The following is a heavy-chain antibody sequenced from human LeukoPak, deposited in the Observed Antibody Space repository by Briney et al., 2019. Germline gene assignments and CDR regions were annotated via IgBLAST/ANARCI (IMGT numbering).Heavy chain of an antibody. J-gene: IGHJ6*03. CDR3: ARGPIIPKYYDFWSGYSGYYYYYMDV. D-gene: IGHD3-3*01. CDR1: GYTFTSYD. CDR2: MNPNSGNT. Sequence: ASVKVSCKASGYTFTSYDINWVRQATGQGLEWMGWMNPNSGNTGYAQKFQGRVTMTRNTSISTAYMELSSLRSGDTAVYYCARGPIIPKYYDFWSGYSGYYYYYMDVWGKGTTVTVSS. V-gene: IGHV1-8*01.